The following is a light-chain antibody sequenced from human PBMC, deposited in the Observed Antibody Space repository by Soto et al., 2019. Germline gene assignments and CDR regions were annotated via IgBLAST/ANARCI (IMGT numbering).Light chain of an antibody. J-gene: IGKJ4*01. V-gene: IGKV3-11*01. Sequence: EVLLTQSPATLSVSPGESVTLSCRASQSINTFLAWYQQKPGQAPRLLIYDASYRAAGIPARFSGRGSGTDFTLTINSLEPEDVAVYHCQHRSIWPRTFGGGTRVE. CDR1: QSINTF. CDR2: DAS. CDR3: QHRSIWPRT.